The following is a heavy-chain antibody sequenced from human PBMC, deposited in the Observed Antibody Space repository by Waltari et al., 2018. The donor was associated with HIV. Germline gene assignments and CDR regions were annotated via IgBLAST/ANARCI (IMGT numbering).Heavy chain of an antibody. J-gene: IGHJ5*02. CDR3: ARVNQGKGFDP. D-gene: IGHD2-2*01. V-gene: IGHV3-20*01. Sequence: EVQLVESGGGVVRPGGSLRLSCAASGFTFDDYGMSWVRQAPGKGVVWVCGINWKGGSTVYADAVKGRFTISRDNAKNSLYLQMNSLRAEDTALYHCARVNQGKGFDPWGQGTLVTVSS. CDR2: INWKGGST. CDR1: GFTFDDYG.